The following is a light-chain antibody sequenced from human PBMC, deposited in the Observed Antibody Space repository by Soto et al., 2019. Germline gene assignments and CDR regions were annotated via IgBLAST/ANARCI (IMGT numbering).Light chain of an antibody. CDR1: QSVSSNY. CDR3: QQYGSSPT. V-gene: IGKV3-20*01. CDR2: DVS. J-gene: IGKJ1*01. Sequence: DIVLTQSPGTLSLSPGERATLSCRSSQSVSSNYLAWYQQKPDQAPRLVIYDVSGRATGIPDRVSGSGSGTAFTLTISRLEPEDAAVYYCQQYGSSPTFGQGTKVEIK.